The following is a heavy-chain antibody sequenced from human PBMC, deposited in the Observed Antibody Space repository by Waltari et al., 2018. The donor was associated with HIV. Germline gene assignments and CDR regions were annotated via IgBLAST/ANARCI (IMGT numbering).Heavy chain of an antibody. J-gene: IGHJ4*02. V-gene: IGHV1-3*01. CDR1: GYTFTSYA. CDR3: ARDIPRMGIDY. Sequence: QVQLVQSGAEVKKPGASVKVSCKASGYTFTSYAMHWVRQAPGQSLEWMGWINAGNGTTQYSRKFQGRVTITRDTSASTAYMELSSLRSEDTAVYYCARDIPRMGIDYWGQGTLVTVSS. D-gene: IGHD2-15*01. CDR2: INAGNGTT.